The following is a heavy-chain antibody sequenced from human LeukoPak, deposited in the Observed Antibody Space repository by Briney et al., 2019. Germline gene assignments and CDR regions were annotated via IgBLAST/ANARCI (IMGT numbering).Heavy chain of an antibody. J-gene: IGHJ4*02. CDR3: ARERAVAGPFDY. V-gene: IGHV3-74*01. D-gene: IGHD6-19*01. Sequence: GGSLRLSCAASGFTFSSYWMHWVRHAPGKGLVWVSRINTDGSSTSYADSVKGRFTISRDNAKNTLYLQMNSLRAEDTAVYYCARERAVAGPFDYWGQGTLVTVSS. CDR1: GFTFSSYW. CDR2: INTDGSST.